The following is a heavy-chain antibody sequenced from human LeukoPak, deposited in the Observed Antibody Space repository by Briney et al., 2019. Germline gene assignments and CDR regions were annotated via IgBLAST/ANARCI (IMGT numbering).Heavy chain of an antibody. CDR1: GYTFTSYG. Sequence: ASVKVSCKASGYTFTSYGISWVRPAPGQGLEWMGWISAYNGNTNYAQKLQGRVTMTTDTSTSTAYMELRSLRPDDTAVYYCARDPKYYYGSGGTFDYWGQGTLVTVSS. CDR2: ISAYNGNT. CDR3: ARDPKYYYGSGGTFDY. V-gene: IGHV1-18*04. D-gene: IGHD3-10*01. J-gene: IGHJ4*02.